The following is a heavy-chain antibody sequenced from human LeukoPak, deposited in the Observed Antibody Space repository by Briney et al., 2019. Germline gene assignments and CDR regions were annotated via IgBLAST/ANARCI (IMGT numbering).Heavy chain of an antibody. J-gene: IGHJ4*02. CDR2: INYSGST. CDR3: ARYVVYGSGKYYFDY. V-gene: IGHV4-39*01. D-gene: IGHD3-10*01. Sequence: SETLSLTCTVSGGSVSSTTYFWSWMRQPPGKGLEWIASINYSGSTYYNPSLKSRVTISVDTSDNQFSLKLSSVTAADTAVYYCARYVVYGSGKYYFDYWGQGTLVTVSS. CDR1: GGSVSSTTYF.